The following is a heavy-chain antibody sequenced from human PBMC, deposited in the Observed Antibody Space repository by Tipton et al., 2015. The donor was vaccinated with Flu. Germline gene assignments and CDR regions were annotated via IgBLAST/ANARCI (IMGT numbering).Heavy chain of an antibody. V-gene: IGHV4-31*03. CDR2: IYYSGST. CDR1: GGSISSGGYY. D-gene: IGHD3-3*01. CDR3: ARDPFPGYDFWSGYYSSFDY. J-gene: IGHJ4*02. Sequence: TLSLTCTVSGGSISSGGYYWSWIRQHPGKGLEWIGYIYYSGSTYYNPSLKSRVTISVDTSKNQFSLKLSSVTAADTAVYYCARDPFPGYDFWSGYYSSFDYWGQGTLVTVSS.